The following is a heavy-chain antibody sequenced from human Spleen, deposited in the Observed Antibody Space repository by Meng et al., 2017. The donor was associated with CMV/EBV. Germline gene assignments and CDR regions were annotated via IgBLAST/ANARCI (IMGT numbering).Heavy chain of an antibody. V-gene: IGHV3-30*03. CDR2: ISYDGTNK. Sequence: GGSLRLSCAASGFTFTDFWMSWARQAPGKGLEWVAVISYDGTNKYYVDSVKGRFTVSRDNSKNTLYLQVISLRLEDTAVYYCARELMMYGSGAFNYGMDVWGQGTTVTVSS. D-gene: IGHD3-10*01. J-gene: IGHJ6*02. CDR1: GFTFTDFW. CDR3: ARELMMYGSGAFNYGMDV.